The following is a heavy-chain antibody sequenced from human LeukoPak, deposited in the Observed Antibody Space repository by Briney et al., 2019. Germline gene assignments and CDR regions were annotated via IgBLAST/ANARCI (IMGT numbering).Heavy chain of an antibody. CDR2: IYIGGTT. V-gene: IGHV3-66*01. CDR3: ARVQGTRGDEKSNFDY. D-gene: IGHD2-8*01. J-gene: IGHJ4*02. Sequence: GGSLRLSCAASGFTVSSNYMSWVRQAQGKGLEWVSVIYIGGTTYYADSVKGRFTISRDNSKNTLYLQMNSLRAEDTAVYYCARVQGTRGDEKSNFDYWGQGTLVTVSS. CDR1: GFTVSSNY.